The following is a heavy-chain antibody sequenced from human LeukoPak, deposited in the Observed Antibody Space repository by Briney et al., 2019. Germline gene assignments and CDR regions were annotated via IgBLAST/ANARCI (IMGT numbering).Heavy chain of an antibody. J-gene: IGHJ4*02. CDR1: GGSISSSSYY. D-gene: IGHD2/OR15-2a*01. Sequence: PSETLSLTCTVSGGSISSSSYYWGWIRQPPGKGLEWIGSIYYSGSTYYNPSLRSRVTMFLDRANNQFSLSLTSVTAADSAVYYCTRENRPFCPFAYWGQGVLVTVSS. V-gene: IGHV4-39*07. CDR3: TRENRPFCPFAY. CDR2: IYYSGST.